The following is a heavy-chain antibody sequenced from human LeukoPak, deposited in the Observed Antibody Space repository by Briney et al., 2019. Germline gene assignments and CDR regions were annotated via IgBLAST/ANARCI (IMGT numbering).Heavy chain of an antibody. CDR1: GGTFSSYA. D-gene: IGHD6-13*01. CDR2: IIPIFGTA. J-gene: IGHJ4*02. V-gene: IGHV1-69*05. Sequence: SVKVSCKASGGTFSSYAISWMRQAPGQGLEWMGRIIPIFGTANYAQKFQGRVTITTDESTSTAYMELSSLRSEDTAVYYCARGPHSSSWLEIDYWGQGTLVTVSS. CDR3: ARGPHSSSWLEIDY.